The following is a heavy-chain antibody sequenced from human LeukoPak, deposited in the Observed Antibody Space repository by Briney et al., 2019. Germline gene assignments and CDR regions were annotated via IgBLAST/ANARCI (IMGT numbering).Heavy chain of an antibody. CDR3: ARAAIRVDFFDS. Sequence: GGSLRLSCAASGFLFGGHAMVWIRQAPGKGLECVSSIYSSATYITYADSVRGRFTISRDNDKNSLFLDMNDLRAEDTAVYYCARAAIRVDFFDSWGQGTLVAVAS. D-gene: IGHD2-2*01. V-gene: IGHV3-21*06. CDR1: GFLFGGHA. J-gene: IGHJ4*02. CDR2: IYSSATYI.